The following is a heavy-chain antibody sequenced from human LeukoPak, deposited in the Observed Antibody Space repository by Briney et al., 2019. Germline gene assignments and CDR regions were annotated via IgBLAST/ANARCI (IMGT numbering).Heavy chain of an antibody. V-gene: IGHV4-59*11. CDR1: GGSISSHY. D-gene: IGHD6-13*01. J-gene: IGHJ4*02. Sequence: SETLSLTCTVSGGSISSHYWSWIRQPPGKGLEWIGYIYYSGSTNYNPSLKSRVTISVDTSKNQFSLKLSSVTAADTAVYCCARVKSSKFDYWGQETLVTVSS. CDR2: IYYSGST. CDR3: ARVKSSKFDY.